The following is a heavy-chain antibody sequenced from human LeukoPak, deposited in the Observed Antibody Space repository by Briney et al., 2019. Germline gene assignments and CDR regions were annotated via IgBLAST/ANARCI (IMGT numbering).Heavy chain of an antibody. V-gene: IGHV3-48*01. Sequence: PGGSLRLSCAASGFTFSSYSMNWVRQAPGKGLERVSYISSSSSTIYYADSVKGRFTISRDNAKNSLYLQMNSLRAEDTAVYYCVRGAGYYYDRSGYLADPWGQGTLVTVSS. CDR1: GFTFSSYS. D-gene: IGHD3-22*01. CDR2: ISSSSSTI. CDR3: VRGAGYYYDRSGYLADP. J-gene: IGHJ5*02.